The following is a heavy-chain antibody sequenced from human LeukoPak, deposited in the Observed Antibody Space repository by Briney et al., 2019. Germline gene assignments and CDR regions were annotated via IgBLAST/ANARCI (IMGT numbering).Heavy chain of an antibody. CDR3: ARVPHYYYGMDV. J-gene: IGHJ6*02. V-gene: IGHV1-8*01. CDR2: MNPNSGNT. CDR1: GYTFTSYD. Sequence: GASVKVSCKASGYTFTSYDINWVRQATGQGLEWMGWMNPNSGNTGYAQKFQGRVTMTRNTSISTAYMELSSLRSEDTAVYYCARVPHYYYGMDVWGQGTTVTVSS.